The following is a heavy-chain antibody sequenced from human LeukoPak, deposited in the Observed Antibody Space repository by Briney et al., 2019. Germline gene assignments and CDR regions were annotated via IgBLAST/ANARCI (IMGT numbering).Heavy chain of an antibody. CDR1: GFTFSSYG. CDR2: ISYDGTTK. Sequence: PGGSLRLSCAASGFTFSSYGMHWVRQAPGKGLEWVAVISYDGTTKYYGDSVKGRFTISRDNAKNSLYLQMNNLRVGDTGVYYCMRDLSGFSEWLWADPPDYGGQGTLVTVSP. V-gene: IGHV3-30*03. CDR3: MRDLSGFSEWLWADPPDY. J-gene: IGHJ4*02. D-gene: IGHD3-3*01.